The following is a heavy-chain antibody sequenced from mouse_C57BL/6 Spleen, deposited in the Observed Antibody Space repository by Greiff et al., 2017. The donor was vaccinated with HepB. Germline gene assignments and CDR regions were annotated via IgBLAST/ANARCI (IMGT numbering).Heavy chain of an antibody. CDR2: IYPGSGNT. Sequence: VQLQQSGAELVRPGASVKLSCKASGYTFTDYYINWVKQRPGQGLEWIARIYPGSGNTYYNEKFKGKATLTAEKSSSTAYMQLSSLTSEDSAVYFCARTHYSNPAWFAYWGQGTLVTVSA. CDR3: ARTHYSNPAWFAY. J-gene: IGHJ3*01. D-gene: IGHD2-5*01. CDR1: GYTFTDYY. V-gene: IGHV1-76*01.